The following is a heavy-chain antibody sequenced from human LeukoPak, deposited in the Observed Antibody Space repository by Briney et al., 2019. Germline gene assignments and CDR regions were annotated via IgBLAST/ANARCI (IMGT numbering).Heavy chain of an antibody. CDR2: ISGSGGST. Sequence: GGSLRLSCAASGFTFSSYAMSWVRRAPGKGLEWVSAISGSGGSTYYADSVKGRFTISRDNSKNTLYLQMNSLRAEDTAVYYCAKDGNGYGDYLCYMDVWGKGTTVTISS. CDR3: AKDGNGYGDYLCYMDV. CDR1: GFTFSSYA. J-gene: IGHJ6*03. V-gene: IGHV3-23*01. D-gene: IGHD6-25*01.